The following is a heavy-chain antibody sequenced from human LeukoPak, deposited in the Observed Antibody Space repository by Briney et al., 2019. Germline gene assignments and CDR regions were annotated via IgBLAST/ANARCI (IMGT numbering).Heavy chain of an antibody. CDR3: AQKVGSYGSSPFDY. CDR1: GFTFSSYV. Sequence: GGSLRLSCAASGFTFSSYVIFWVRQAPGKGLEWVSAISGSGGSTYYADSVKGRFTISRDNSKNTLYLQMNSLRAEDTAVYYCAQKVGSYGSSPFDYWGQGTLVTVSS. D-gene: IGHD5-18*01. CDR2: ISGSGGST. V-gene: IGHV3-23*01. J-gene: IGHJ4*02.